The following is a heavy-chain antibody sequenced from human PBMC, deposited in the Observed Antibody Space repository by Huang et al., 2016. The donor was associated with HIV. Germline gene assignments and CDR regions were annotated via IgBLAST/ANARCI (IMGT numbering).Heavy chain of an antibody. J-gene: IGHJ5*02. D-gene: IGHD6-6*01. Sequence: QVQLQESGPGLVKPSETLSLTCTVSGGSMSSYYWSWIRQHPGKGLEWIGNIYYSGSTNSTPPLKSRVTISVDTTKNQFSLRLSSVTAADTAVYYCASASIAARRWFDPWGQGSLVTVSS. CDR3: ASASIAARRWFDP. CDR1: GGSMSSYY. V-gene: IGHV4-59*01. CDR2: IYYSGST.